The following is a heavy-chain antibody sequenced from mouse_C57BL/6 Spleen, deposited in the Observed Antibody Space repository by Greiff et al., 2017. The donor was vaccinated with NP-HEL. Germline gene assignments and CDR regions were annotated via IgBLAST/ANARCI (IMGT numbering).Heavy chain of an antibody. J-gene: IGHJ4*01. CDR3: ARGALPSMDY. CDR1: GYTFTSYG. CDR2: IYPRSGNT. D-gene: IGHD5-1*01. Sequence: QVQLKQSGAELARPGASVKLSCKASGYTFTSYGISWVKQRTGQGLEWIGEIYPRSGNTYYNEKFKGKATLTADKSSSTAYMELRSLTSEDSAVYFCARGALPSMDYWGQGTSVTVSS. V-gene: IGHV1-81*01.